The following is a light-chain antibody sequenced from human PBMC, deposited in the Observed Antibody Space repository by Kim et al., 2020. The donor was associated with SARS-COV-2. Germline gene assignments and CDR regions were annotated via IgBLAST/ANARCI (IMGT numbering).Light chain of an antibody. CDR2: GAA. J-gene: IGKJ4*01. CDR1: KRVSST. Sequence: PAEETAPSSRATKRVSSTLACYQQKPARAPRILIYGAATRATGIPARFSGGGSGAEFSLTISSLQSEDFAVYYCQQYNNCPRLTFGGGTKVDIK. CDR3: QQYNNCPRLT. V-gene: IGKV3-15*01.